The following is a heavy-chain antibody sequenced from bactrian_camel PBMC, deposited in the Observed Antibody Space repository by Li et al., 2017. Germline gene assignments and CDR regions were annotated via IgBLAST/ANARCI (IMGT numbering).Heavy chain of an antibody. Sequence: HVQLVESGGGSVQAGETLRLSCLASGFTFHDSDMNWFRQAPGKGLEWVATIRPDGSDTYYTDSVKGRFTISRDNAKSTVSLQMNGLKSEDTALYYCTMFDYWGQGTQVTVS. CDR3: TMFDY. J-gene: IGHJ4*01. CDR2: IRPDGSDT. V-gene: IGHV3S7*01. CDR1: GFTFHDSD.